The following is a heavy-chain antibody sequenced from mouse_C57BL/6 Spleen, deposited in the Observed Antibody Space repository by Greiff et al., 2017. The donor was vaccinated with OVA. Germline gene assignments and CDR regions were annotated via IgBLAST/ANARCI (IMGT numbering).Heavy chain of an antibody. J-gene: IGHJ4*01. CDR1: GFTFSSYA. CDR3: TRDEVYFYAMDY. CDR2: ISSGGDYI. D-gene: IGHD1-1*01. Sequence: EVQRVESGEGLVKPGGSLKLSCAASGFTFSSYAMSWVRQTPEKRLEWVAYISSGGDYIYYADTVKGRFTISRDNARNTLYLQMSSLKSEDTAMYYCTRDEVYFYAMDYWGQGTSVTVSS. V-gene: IGHV5-9-1*02.